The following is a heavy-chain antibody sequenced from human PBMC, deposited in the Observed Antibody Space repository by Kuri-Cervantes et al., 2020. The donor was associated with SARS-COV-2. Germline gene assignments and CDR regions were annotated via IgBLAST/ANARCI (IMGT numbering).Heavy chain of an antibody. Sequence: SVKVSCKASGGTFSSYAISWVRQALGQGLEWMGGIIPIFGTANYAQKFQGRVTITTDESTSTAYMELSSLRSEDTAVYYSARVASDCSSTSCSDYWGQGTLVTVSS. J-gene: IGHJ4*02. V-gene: IGHV1-69*05. CDR1: GGTFSSYA. D-gene: IGHD2-2*01. CDR2: IIPIFGTA. CDR3: ARVASDCSSTSCSDY.